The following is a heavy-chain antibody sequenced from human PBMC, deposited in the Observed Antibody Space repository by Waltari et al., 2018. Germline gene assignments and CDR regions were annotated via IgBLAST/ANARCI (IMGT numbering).Heavy chain of an antibody. Sequence: QVQLVQSGAEVKNPGSSVKVSCKASGGTFSSYAISWVRQALGQGLEWMGGIIPSCGTANYAQKFQGRVTITADESTSTAYMELSSLRSEDTAVYYCARVGGCSGGSCYTFDYWGQGTLVTVSS. CDR2: IIPSCGTA. CDR3: ARVGGCSGGSCYTFDY. J-gene: IGHJ4*02. D-gene: IGHD2-15*01. CDR1: GGTFSSYA. V-gene: IGHV1-69*01.